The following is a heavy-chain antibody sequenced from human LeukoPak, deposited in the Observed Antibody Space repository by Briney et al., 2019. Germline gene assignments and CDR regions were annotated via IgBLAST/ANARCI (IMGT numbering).Heavy chain of an antibody. CDR2: ISGGNT. D-gene: IGHD1-26*01. J-gene: IGHJ4*02. Sequence: GGSLRLSCAASGFTFSNYAMDWVRQAPGKGLEWVSGISGGNTYYADSVKGRFTISRDNSKNTLYLQMNSLRAEDTAVYYCAKGEAFDYWGQGTLVTVSS. CDR1: GFTFSNYA. V-gene: IGHV3-23*01. CDR3: AKGEAFDY.